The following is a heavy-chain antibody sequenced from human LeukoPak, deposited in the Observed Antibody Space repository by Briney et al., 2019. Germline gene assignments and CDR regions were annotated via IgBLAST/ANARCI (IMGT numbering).Heavy chain of an antibody. Sequence: GGSLRLSCAASGFTFSSYAMSWVRQAPGKGLEWVSAISGSGGSTYYADSVKGRFTISRDNSKNTLYLQMNSLRAEDTAVYYCAKAVNYYDSSGYYSEYFQHWGQGTLVTVSS. CDR1: GFTFSSYA. J-gene: IGHJ1*01. V-gene: IGHV3-23*01. D-gene: IGHD3-22*01. CDR2: ISGSGGST. CDR3: AKAVNYYDSSGYYSEYFQH.